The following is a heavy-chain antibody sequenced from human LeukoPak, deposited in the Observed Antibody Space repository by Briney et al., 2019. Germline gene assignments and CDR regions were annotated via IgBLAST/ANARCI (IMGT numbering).Heavy chain of an antibody. D-gene: IGHD2-2*02. J-gene: IGHJ1*01. CDR3: GRDVSIGGVEY. CDR1: GFTVSSNY. Sequence: GGSLRLSCAASGFTVSSNYMSWVRQAPGKGLEWVSVIYSGGSTYYADSVKGRLTISRDNSKNTLYLQMDSLRVEDTAVYLCGRDVSIGGVEYRGQGTLVTVSS. V-gene: IGHV3-53*01. CDR2: IYSGGST.